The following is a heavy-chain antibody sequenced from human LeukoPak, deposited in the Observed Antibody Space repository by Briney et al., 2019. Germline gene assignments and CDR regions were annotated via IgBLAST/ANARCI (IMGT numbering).Heavy chain of an antibody. Sequence: SETLSLTCTVSGGSVSSGSYYWSWIRQPPGKGLEWIGYIYYSGSTNYNPSLKSRVTISVDTSKNQFPLKLSSVTAADTAVYYCARVKDDGYYFDYWGQGTLVTVSS. J-gene: IGHJ4*02. D-gene: IGHD3-10*01. CDR1: GGSVSSGSYY. CDR3: ARVKDDGYYFDY. V-gene: IGHV4-61*01. CDR2: IYYSGST.